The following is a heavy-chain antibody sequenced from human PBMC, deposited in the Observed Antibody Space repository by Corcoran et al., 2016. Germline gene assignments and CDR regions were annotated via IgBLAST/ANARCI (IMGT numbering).Heavy chain of an antibody. CDR3: ARMGNWRYYYESSGGHPRFDY. J-gene: IGHJ4*02. V-gene: IGHV4-34*01. CDR2: INHSGST. Sequence: QVQLQQWGAGLLKPSETLSLTCAVYGGSFSGYYWSWIRQPPGKGLEWIGEINHSGSTNYNPSLKSRVTISVDTSKNQFSLKLSSVTAADTAVYYCARMGNWRYYYESSGGHPRFDYWGQGTLVTVSS. CDR1: GGSFSGYY. D-gene: IGHD3-22*01.